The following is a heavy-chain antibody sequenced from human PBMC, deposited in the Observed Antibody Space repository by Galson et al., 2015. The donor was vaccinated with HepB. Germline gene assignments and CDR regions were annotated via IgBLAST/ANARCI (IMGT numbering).Heavy chain of an antibody. CDR3: ARLVYRSSTSCSSY. CDR2: IIPIFGTA. Sequence: SVKVSCKASGGTFSSYTISWVRQPPGQGLEWMGGIIPIFGTANYAQKFQGRVTITADESTSTAYMELSSLRSEDTAVYYCARLVYRSSTSCSSYWGQGTLVTVSS. D-gene: IGHD2-2*01. J-gene: IGHJ4*02. CDR1: GGTFSSYT. V-gene: IGHV1-69*13.